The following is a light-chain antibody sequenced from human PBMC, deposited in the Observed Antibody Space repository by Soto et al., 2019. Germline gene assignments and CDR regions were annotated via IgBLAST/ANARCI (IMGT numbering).Light chain of an antibody. CDR2: GAS. Sequence: EIVLTQSPGTLSLSPGERATLSCRASQTVGSSFLAWFQHKPGQAPRLLIYGASTRATGIPDRFSGSGSGTDFTLTISRLEPEDFAVYYCHQYGTSPWTFGLGTKVDIK. CDR3: HQYGTSPWT. V-gene: IGKV3-20*01. J-gene: IGKJ1*01. CDR1: QTVGSSF.